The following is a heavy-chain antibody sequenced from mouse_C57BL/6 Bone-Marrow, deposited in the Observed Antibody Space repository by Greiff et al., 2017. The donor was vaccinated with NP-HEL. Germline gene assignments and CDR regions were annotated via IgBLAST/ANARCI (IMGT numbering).Heavy chain of an antibody. CDR2: IDPNSGGT. Sequence: QVQLQQPGAELVKPGASVKLSCKASGYTFTSYWMHWVKQRPGRGLEWIGRIDPNSGGTKYNEKFKGKATLTVDKPSSSAYMQLSSLTSEDSAVYDGARWARDSPGYFDVWGTGTTVTVSS. D-gene: IGHD6-1*01. CDR1: GYTFTSYW. J-gene: IGHJ1*03. V-gene: IGHV1-72*01. CDR3: ARWARDSPGYFDV.